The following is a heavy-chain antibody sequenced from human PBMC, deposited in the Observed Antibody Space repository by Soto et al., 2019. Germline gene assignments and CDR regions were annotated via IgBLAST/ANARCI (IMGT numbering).Heavy chain of an antibody. J-gene: IGHJ6*03. CDR3: ARVNDFWSGTYYYYYYMDV. D-gene: IGHD3-3*01. CDR2: IYYSGST. V-gene: IGHV4-59*01. Sequence: SETLSLTCTVSGGSISSYYWSWIRQPPGKGLEWIGYIYYSGSTNYNPSLKSRVTISVDTSKNQFSLKLSSVTAADTAVYYCARVNDFWSGTYYYYYYMDVWGKGTTVTVSS. CDR1: GGSISSYY.